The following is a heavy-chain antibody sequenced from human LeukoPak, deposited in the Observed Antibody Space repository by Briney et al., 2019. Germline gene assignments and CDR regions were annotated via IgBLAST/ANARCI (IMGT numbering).Heavy chain of an antibody. CDR1: GFTFSSYA. J-gene: IGHJ2*01. Sequence: GGSLRLSCAASGFTFSSYAMHWVRQAPGKGLEWVAVISYDGSNKYYADSVKGRFTISRDNAKNTLYLQMNSLRAEDTAVYYCARGPTGWYFDLWGRGTLVTVSS. V-gene: IGHV3-30-3*01. CDR2: ISYDGSNK. CDR3: ARGPTGWYFDL. D-gene: IGHD3-9*01.